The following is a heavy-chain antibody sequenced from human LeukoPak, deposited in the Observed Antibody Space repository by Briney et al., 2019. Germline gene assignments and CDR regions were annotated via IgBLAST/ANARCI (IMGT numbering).Heavy chain of an antibody. CDR2: IIPIFGTA. CDR3: VRGGAPYGSGSYYRRTHFDY. J-gene: IGHJ4*02. V-gene: IGHV1-69*05. D-gene: IGHD3-10*01. CDR1: GGTFSSYA. Sequence: SVKVSCKASGGTFSSYAISWVRQAPGQGLEWMGGIIPIFGTANYAQKFQGRVTITTDESTSTAYMELSSLRSEDTAVYYCVRGGAPYGSGSYYRRTHFDYWGQGTLVTVSS.